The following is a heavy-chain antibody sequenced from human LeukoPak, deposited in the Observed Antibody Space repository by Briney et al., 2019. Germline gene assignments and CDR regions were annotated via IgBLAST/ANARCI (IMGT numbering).Heavy chain of an antibody. J-gene: IGHJ5*02. CDR2: IYYSGST. CDR3: ARDRSPLTTYYYGSGRLFDP. D-gene: IGHD3-10*01. CDR1: GGSISNYY. V-gene: IGHV4-59*12. Sequence: SETLSLTCTVSGGSISNYYWSWIRQPPGKGLEWIGYIYYSGSTNYNSSLKSRVTISVDTSKNQFSLKLSSVTAADTAVYYCARDRSPLTTYYYGSGRLFDPWGQGTLVTVSS.